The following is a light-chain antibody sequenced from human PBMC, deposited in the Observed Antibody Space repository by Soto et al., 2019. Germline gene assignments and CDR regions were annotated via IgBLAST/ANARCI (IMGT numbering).Light chain of an antibody. Sequence: EIVMTQSPATLSVSPGERATLSCRASQSVSSNLAWYQQKPGQPPRLLIYGASTRATGIPARFSGSGSGTEFTITISSLQSEDFAVYYCQQYNNWLPLTFGGGTKVEIK. V-gene: IGKV3D-15*01. CDR2: GAS. CDR1: QSVSSN. CDR3: QQYNNWLPLT. J-gene: IGKJ4*01.